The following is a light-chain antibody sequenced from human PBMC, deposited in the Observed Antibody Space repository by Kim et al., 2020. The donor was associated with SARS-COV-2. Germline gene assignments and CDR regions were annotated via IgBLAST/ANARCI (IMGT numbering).Light chain of an antibody. CDR1: QSIARY. J-gene: IGKJ1*01. V-gene: IGKV1-39*01. Sequence: SASVGDRVTITCRASQSIARYLNWYQQKVGKVPKVLIYAASSLQSGVPSRFSGSGSGTDFTLTISSLQPEDFATYYCQQSYSTPWTFGQGTKV. CDR2: AAS. CDR3: QQSYSTPWT.